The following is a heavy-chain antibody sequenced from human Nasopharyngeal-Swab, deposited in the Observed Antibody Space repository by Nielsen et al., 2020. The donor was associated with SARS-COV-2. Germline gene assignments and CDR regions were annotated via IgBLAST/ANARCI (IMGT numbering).Heavy chain of an antibody. Sequence: GESLKISCSASGFTFSSYAMHWVRQAPGKGLEYVSAISSNGGSTYYADSVKGRFTISRDNSKNTLYLQMSSLRAEDTAVYYCVKGSSSWYSDYYYMDVWGKGTMVTVSS. J-gene: IGHJ6*03. V-gene: IGHV3-64D*06. D-gene: IGHD6-13*01. CDR2: ISSNGGST. CDR1: GFTFSSYA. CDR3: VKGSSSWYSDYYYMDV.